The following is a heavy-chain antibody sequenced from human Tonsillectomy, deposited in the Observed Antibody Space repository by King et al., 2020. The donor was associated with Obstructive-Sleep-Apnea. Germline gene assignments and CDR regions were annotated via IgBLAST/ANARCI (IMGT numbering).Heavy chain of an antibody. V-gene: IGHV3-7*03. CDR3: AREGGPVGATVGMDV. Sequence: VQLVESGGGSVQPGGSLRLSCAVSGFSFSWYWMSWVRQAPGKGLEWVANIKEDGSEKYYVDSVEGRFTISRDNAKNSMYLQMNRLTAEDTAVYYCAREGGPVGATVGMDVWGEGTTVTVSS. J-gene: IGHJ6*04. CDR2: IKEDGSEK. CDR1: GFSFSWYW. D-gene: IGHD1-26*01.